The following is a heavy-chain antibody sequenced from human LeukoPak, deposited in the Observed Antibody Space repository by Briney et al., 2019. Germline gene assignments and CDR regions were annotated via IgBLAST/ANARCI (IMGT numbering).Heavy chain of an antibody. CDR1: GYTFTSYY. Sequence: ASVKVSCKASGYTFTSYYMYWVRQAPGQGFEWMGIINPSGGSTSYAQKFQGRVTMTRDTSTSTVYMELSSLRSEDTAVYYCARVGYCSGDSCYNDYWGQGTLVTVSS. J-gene: IGHJ4*02. CDR3: ARVGYCSGDSCYNDY. V-gene: IGHV1-46*01. D-gene: IGHD2-15*01. CDR2: INPSGGST.